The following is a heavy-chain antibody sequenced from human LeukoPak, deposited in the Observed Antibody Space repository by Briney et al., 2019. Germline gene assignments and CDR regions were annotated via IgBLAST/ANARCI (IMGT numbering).Heavy chain of an antibody. J-gene: IGHJ5*02. V-gene: IGHV1-8*01. CDR2: MNPISGNT. CDR1: GYTFTNFD. D-gene: IGHD1-26*01. Sequence: APLKVSCKASGYTFTNFDVNWVRHAAGQGPEWMGWMNPISGNTGYAENFQSRVTITRDTSISTAYMELSSLMLEDTAVYYCTRGVGATEGRYNWFDPWGQGTPVTVSS. CDR3: TRGVGATEGRYNWFDP.